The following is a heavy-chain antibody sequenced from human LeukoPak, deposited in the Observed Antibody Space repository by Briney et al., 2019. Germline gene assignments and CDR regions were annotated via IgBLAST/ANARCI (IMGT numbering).Heavy chain of an antibody. D-gene: IGHD6-19*01. J-gene: IGHJ4*02. V-gene: IGHV1-69*01. CDR2: IIPLFGTT. CDR1: GGTFSSYG. Sequence: GSSVKVSCKASGGTFSSYGISWVRQAPGQGLEWMGGIIPLFGTTNLAQKFQGRVTIIADESTGTGYMELSSLRSEDTAVYYCATQHTVAGTKLVGWGQGTLVTVSS. CDR3: ATQHTVAGTKLVG.